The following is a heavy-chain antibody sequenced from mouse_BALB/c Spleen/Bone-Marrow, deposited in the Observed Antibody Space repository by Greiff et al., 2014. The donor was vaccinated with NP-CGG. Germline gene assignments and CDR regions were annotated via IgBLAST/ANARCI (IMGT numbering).Heavy chain of an antibody. CDR3: ANVWFAY. CDR1: GFNIKDTY. J-gene: IGHJ3*01. CDR2: IDPANGNT. V-gene: IGHV14-3*02. Sequence: EVHLVESGAELVKPGASVKLSCTASGFNIKDTYMHWVKQRPEQGLEWIGRIDPANGNTKYDPKFQGKATITADTSSNTAHLHLSSLTSEDTAVYYCANVWFAYWGQGTLVTVSA.